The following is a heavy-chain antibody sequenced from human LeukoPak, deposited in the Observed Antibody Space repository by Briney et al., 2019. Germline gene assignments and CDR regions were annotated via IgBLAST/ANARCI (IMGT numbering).Heavy chain of an antibody. Sequence: SETLSLTCAVYGGSFSGYYWSWIRQPPGKGLEWIGEINHSGSTNYNPSLKSRVTISVDTSKNQFSLKLSSVTAADTAVYYCARSIAARSGGPGFDPWGQGTLVTVSS. V-gene: IGHV4-34*01. CDR1: GGSFSGYY. J-gene: IGHJ5*02. CDR2: INHSGST. CDR3: ARSIAARSGGPGFDP. D-gene: IGHD6-6*01.